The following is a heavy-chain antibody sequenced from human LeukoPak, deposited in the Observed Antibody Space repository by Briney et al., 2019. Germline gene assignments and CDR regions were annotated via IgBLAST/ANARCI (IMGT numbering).Heavy chain of an antibody. V-gene: IGHV3-21*01. CDR1: GVTFSTYT. D-gene: IGHD6-19*01. J-gene: IGHJ4*02. CDR2: ITSSSSYI. Sequence: PGGSLSLSCAASGVTFSTYTMNWVRQAPGKGLEWVSSITSSSSYIAYSDSVKGRFTTSRDNAKNSLYLQMNSLRAEDTAVFYCARGQWPDYWGQGTLLIVSS. CDR3: ARGQWPDY.